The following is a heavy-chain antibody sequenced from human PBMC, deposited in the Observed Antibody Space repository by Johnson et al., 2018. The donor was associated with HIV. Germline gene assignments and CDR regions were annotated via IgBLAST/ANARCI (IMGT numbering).Heavy chain of an antibody. CDR1: GFTFSRYD. D-gene: IGHD1-14*01. Sequence: EVQLVESGGGVVQPGGSLRLSCAASGFTFSRYDMHWVRQAPGKGLEYVSGITNGGSTYSADSVKGRFTISRDNSKNTLYLQMNSLRPEDTAVYYCARDGTTGPSGDAFDIWGQGTMVTVSS. V-gene: IGHV3-64*07. CDR2: ITNGGST. J-gene: IGHJ3*02. CDR3: ARDGTTGPSGDAFDI.